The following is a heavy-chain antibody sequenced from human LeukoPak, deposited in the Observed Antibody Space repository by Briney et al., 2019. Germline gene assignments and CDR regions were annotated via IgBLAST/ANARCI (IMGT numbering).Heavy chain of an antibody. J-gene: IGHJ3*02. Sequence: PGGSLRLSCAASGFTFSDYYMGWIRQAPGKGLEWVSYIATSGSSIYYADSVKGRFTMSRDNAKKSLYLQMNSLRAEDTAVYYCARAKYDSGGYYHSGFDIWGQGTMVTVSS. V-gene: IGHV3-11*04. CDR1: GFTFSDYY. CDR2: IATSGSSI. CDR3: ARAKYDSGGYYHSGFDI. D-gene: IGHD3-22*01.